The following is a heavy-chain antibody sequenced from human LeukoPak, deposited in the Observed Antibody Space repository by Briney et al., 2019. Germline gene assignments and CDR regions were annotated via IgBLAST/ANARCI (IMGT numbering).Heavy chain of an antibody. CDR1: GGSFSGYY. Sequence: SETLSLTCAVYGGSFSGYYWSWIRQPPGKGLEWIGEINHSGSTNYNPSLKSRVTISVDTSKNQFSLKLSSVTAADTAVYYCARSSIAARRIFGGFDPWGQGTLVTVSS. CDR3: ARSSIAARRIFGGFDP. D-gene: IGHD6-6*01. CDR2: INHSGST. V-gene: IGHV4-34*01. J-gene: IGHJ5*02.